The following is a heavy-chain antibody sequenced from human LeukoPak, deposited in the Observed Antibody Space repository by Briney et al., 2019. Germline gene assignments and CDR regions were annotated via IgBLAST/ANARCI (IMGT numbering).Heavy chain of an antibody. Sequence: SQTLSLTCTVSGDSISSGSLYWSWIRQPAGKGLEWIGRIYTGGNTNYNPSLQSRVAISIDTSKNQFSLKLNSATAADTAMYYCAKWERLNRVFFWGQGTLVAVSS. CDR3: AKWERLNRVFF. V-gene: IGHV4-61*02. CDR2: IYTGGNT. D-gene: IGHD1-26*01. CDR1: GDSISSGSLY. J-gene: IGHJ4*02.